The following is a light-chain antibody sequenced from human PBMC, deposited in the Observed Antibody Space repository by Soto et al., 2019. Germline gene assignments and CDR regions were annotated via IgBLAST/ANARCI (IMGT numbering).Light chain of an antibody. CDR1: QSIHSW. Sequence: FQITQSPSTLSASVGDRVTITCRASQSIHSWLAWYQQKPGRTPKLLIYKASPLESGVPSRFSGSGSGTEFTLTISSMQPDDFATYYCQQYNTHPYTFGQGTKVDI. CDR2: KAS. J-gene: IGKJ2*01. V-gene: IGKV1-5*03. CDR3: QQYNTHPYT.